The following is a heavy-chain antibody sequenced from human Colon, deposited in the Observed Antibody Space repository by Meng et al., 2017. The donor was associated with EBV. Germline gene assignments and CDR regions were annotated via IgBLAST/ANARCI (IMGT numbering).Heavy chain of an antibody. Sequence: GQLQESGTGLVKPSEALSLTCTFSGGSIGSYFWSWPGQTPGKGLEWIGYIYYSGSTNYNPSLKSRVTTSVDTSKNQFSLKLSSVTAADTAVYYCARHFINWFDPWGQGTLVTVSS. CDR3: ARHFINWFDP. CDR2: IYYSGST. J-gene: IGHJ5*02. V-gene: IGHV4-59*08. CDR1: GGSIGSYF.